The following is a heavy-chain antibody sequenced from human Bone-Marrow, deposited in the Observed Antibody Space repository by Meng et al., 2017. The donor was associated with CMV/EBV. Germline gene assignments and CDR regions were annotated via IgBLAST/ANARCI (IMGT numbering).Heavy chain of an antibody. CDR1: RFTFSSYS. CDR3: AKERGYSYGSFDY. CDR2: INGSSSTI. V-gene: IGHV3-48*04. D-gene: IGHD5-18*01. J-gene: IGHJ4*02. Sequence: GGSLRLSCVASRFTFSSYSINWVRQAPGKGLEWVSYINGSSSTIYYADSVKGRFTISRDNAKNSLYLQMNSLRAEDTALYYCAKERGYSYGSFDYWGQGTLVTVSS.